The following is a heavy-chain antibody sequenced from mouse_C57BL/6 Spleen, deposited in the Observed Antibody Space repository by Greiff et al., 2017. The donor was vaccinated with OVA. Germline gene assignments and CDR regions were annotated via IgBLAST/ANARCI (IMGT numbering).Heavy chain of an antibody. Sequence: QVQLQQSGAELVRPGTSVKVSCKASGYAFTNYLIEWVKQRPGQGLEWIGVINPGSGGTNYNEKFKGKATLTADKSSSTAYMQLSSLTSEDSAVYFCARGQLRLRHYFDYWGQGTTLTVSS. D-gene: IGHD3-2*02. J-gene: IGHJ2*01. CDR1: GYAFTNYL. V-gene: IGHV1-54*01. CDR3: ARGQLRLRHYFDY. CDR2: INPGSGGT.